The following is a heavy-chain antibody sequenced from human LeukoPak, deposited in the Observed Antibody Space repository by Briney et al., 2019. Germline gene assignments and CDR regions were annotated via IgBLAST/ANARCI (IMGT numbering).Heavy chain of an antibody. Sequence: GGSLRLSCAASGFTFSTYSMNWVRQAPGKGLEWVSSISLSSTYIYYADSVKGRFTISRDNAKNSLYLQMSSLRAEDTAMYYCARDMSPCSAGACYSDHWGQGTLVTVSS. CDR2: ISLSSTYI. D-gene: IGHD2-15*01. CDR3: ARDMSPCSAGACYSDH. J-gene: IGHJ4*02. V-gene: IGHV3-21*01. CDR1: GFTFSTYS.